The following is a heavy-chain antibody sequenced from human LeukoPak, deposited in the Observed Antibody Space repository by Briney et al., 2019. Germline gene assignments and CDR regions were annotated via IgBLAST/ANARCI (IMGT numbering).Heavy chain of an antibody. D-gene: IGHD3-22*01. CDR3: ARTESSGYYYAKRDY. V-gene: IGHV1-2*02. CDR1: GYTFTGYY. J-gene: IGHJ4*02. Sequence: ASVKVSCKASGYTFTGYYMHWVRQAPGQGLEWIGWINPNSGGTNYAQKFQGRVTMTRDTSISTAYMELSRLRSDDTAVYYCARTESSGYYYAKRDYWGQGTLVTVSS. CDR2: INPNSGGT.